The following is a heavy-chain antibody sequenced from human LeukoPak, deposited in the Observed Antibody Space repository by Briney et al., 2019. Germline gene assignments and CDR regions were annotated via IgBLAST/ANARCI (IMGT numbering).Heavy chain of an antibody. V-gene: IGHV3-74*01. J-gene: IGHJ4*02. CDR2: IKGDGSST. CDR1: GFDFSSNW. Sequence: GGSLRLSCAASGFDFSSNWMHWVRHAPGQGLVWVSRIKGDGSSTTYADSVKGRFSISRDNAKNTLYLQMNSLRVEDTAVYYCARGRPHGNDYWGQGTLVTVSS. CDR3: ARGRPHGNDY. D-gene: IGHD4-23*01.